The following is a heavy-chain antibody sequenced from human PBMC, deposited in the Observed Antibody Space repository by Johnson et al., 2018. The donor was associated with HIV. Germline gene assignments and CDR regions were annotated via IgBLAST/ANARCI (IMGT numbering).Heavy chain of an antibody. CDR3: AKEESGSFLAFDL. V-gene: IGHV3-30*02. J-gene: IGHJ3*01. CDR2: IRYDGTNK. CDR1: GFTFSGSA. D-gene: IGHD1-26*01. Sequence: QVQLVESGGGLVQPGGSLKFSCAASGFTFSGSAMNWVRQASGKGLEWVTFIRYDGTNKYYADSVRGRFTISRDNSKNTLYLQMNSLRPDDTAVFYCAKEESGSFLAFDLWGQGTMVTVSS.